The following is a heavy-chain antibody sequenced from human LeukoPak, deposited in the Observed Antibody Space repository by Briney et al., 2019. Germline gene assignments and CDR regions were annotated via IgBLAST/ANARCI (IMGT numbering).Heavy chain of an antibody. Sequence: PSETLSLTCTVSGGSISSYYWSWIRQPPGKGLEWIGYIYYSGSTNYNPSLKSRVTISVDTSKNQFSLKLSSVTAADTAVYYCASAPLWDSSGYSFDYWGQGTLVTVSS. D-gene: IGHD3-22*01. CDR2: IYYSGST. J-gene: IGHJ4*02. CDR3: ASAPLWDSSGYSFDY. V-gene: IGHV4-59*01. CDR1: GGSISSYY.